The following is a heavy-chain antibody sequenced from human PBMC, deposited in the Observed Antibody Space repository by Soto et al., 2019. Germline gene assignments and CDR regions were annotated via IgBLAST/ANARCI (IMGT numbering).Heavy chain of an antibody. Sequence: QVQLQESGPRLVKPSETLSLTCTVSGDSVSSGRYYWSWVRQPPGKPLEWIGYIHYTGSTIYNPSLQSRVTISMETSQNQFSLNLNSVTTADTAMYYCARSACDGRDCYVFDYWGQGTLVTVSS. V-gene: IGHV4-61*01. CDR2: IHYTGST. CDR1: GDSVSSGRYY. CDR3: ARSACDGRDCYVFDY. D-gene: IGHD2-21*02. J-gene: IGHJ4*02.